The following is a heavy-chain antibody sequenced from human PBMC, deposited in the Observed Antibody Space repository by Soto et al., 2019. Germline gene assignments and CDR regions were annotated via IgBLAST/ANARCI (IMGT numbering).Heavy chain of an antibody. Sequence: ILSLTCAVSGGSISSGGYSWSWIRQPPGKGLEWIGYIYHSGSTYYNPSLKSRVTISVDRSKNQFSLKLSSVTAADTAVYYCARGVDTAMVRGFFDYWGQGTLVTVSS. CDR3: ARGVDTAMVRGFFDY. CDR1: GGSISSGGYS. V-gene: IGHV4-30-2*01. D-gene: IGHD5-18*01. CDR2: IYHSGST. J-gene: IGHJ4*02.